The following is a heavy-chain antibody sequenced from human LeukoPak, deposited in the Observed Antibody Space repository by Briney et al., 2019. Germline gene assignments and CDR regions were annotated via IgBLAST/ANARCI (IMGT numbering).Heavy chain of an antibody. J-gene: IGHJ4*02. CDR3: ARRDGAYSHPYDY. CDR2: IFSST. V-gene: IGHV3-53*01. CDR1: GFTVSSNS. D-gene: IGHD4-23*01. Sequence: PGGSLGLSCTVSGFTVSSNSMSWVRQAPGEGLEWVSFIFSSTHYSDSVKGRFTISRDNSKNTLYLQMNSLRAEDTAAYYCARRDGAYSHPYDYWGQGTLVTVSS.